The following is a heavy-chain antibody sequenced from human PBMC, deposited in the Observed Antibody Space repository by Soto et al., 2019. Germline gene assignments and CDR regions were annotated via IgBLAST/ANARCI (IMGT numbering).Heavy chain of an antibody. CDR2: VYYSGSA. J-gene: IGHJ3*02. CDR3: ASTQGKTTVSRDAFDI. Sequence: SETLSLTCTVSGGSISSSSYYWGWIHQPPGKGLEWIGSVYYSGSAYYNPSLKSRVTISVDTSKNQFSLKLRSVTAADTAVYYCASTQGKTTVSRDAFDIWGQGTMVTVSS. D-gene: IGHD4-17*01. V-gene: IGHV4-39*01. CDR1: GGSISSSSYY.